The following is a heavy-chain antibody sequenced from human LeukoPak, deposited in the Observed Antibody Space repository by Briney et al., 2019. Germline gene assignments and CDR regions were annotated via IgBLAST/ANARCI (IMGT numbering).Heavy chain of an antibody. J-gene: IGHJ4*02. Sequence: GGSLRLSCAASGFTFSSYAMSWVRQAPGKGLEWVSAISGSGGSTYCADSVKGRFTISRDNSKNTLYLQMNSLRAEDTAVYYCAKDQSYYDILTEDYWGQGTLVTVSS. CDR1: GFTFSSYA. CDR2: ISGSGGST. D-gene: IGHD3-9*01. CDR3: AKDQSYYDILTEDY. V-gene: IGHV3-23*01.